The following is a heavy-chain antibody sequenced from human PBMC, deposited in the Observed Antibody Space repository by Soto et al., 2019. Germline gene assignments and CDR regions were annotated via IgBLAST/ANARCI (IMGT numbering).Heavy chain of an antibody. D-gene: IGHD3-22*01. V-gene: IGHV3-53*01. CDR2: IYSGGST. J-gene: IGHJ5*02. Sequence: PGRSLRLSCAASGFTVSSNYMSWVRQAPGKGLEWVSVIYSGGSTYYADSVKGRFTISRDNSKNTLYLQMNSLRAEDTAVYYCAKDLFYDSSGSADPWGQGTLVTVSS. CDR1: GFTVSSNY. CDR3: AKDLFYDSSGSADP.